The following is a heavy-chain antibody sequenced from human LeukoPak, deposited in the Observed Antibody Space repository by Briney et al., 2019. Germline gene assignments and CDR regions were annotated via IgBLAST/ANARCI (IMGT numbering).Heavy chain of an antibody. V-gene: IGHV5-51*01. D-gene: IGHD2-2*02. J-gene: IGHJ6*03. CDR1: GYSFTTWW. CDR2: IYPADSTA. Sequence: GESLKISCKASGYSFTTWWIGWVRQMPGKGLEWMGIIYPADSTAHYSPSFQGQVTISVDKSINTAYLQWSSLKASDTAMYYCARRGYCSSTSCYRGYYYYMDVWGKGTTVTVSS. CDR3: ARRGYCSSTSCYRGYYYYMDV.